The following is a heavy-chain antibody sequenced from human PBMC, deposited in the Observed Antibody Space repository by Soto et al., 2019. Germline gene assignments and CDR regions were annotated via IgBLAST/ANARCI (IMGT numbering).Heavy chain of an antibody. CDR1: GFTFENFG. J-gene: IGHJ5*02. Sequence: QVQLVESGGGVVQPGMSLRLSCAASGFTFENFGMHWVRQAPGKGLEWVAVIAYDGSSKYYADSVKGRFTISRDNSNNTLYLQRNSLRVEDTAVYYCAKSLDGVPVQEFDPRGQGTLVTVSS. CDR3: AKSLDGVPVQEFDP. D-gene: IGHD3-3*01. V-gene: IGHV3-30*18. CDR2: IAYDGSSK.